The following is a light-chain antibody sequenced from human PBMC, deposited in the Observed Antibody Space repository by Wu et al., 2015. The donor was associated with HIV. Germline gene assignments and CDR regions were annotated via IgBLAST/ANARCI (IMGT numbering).Light chain of an antibody. V-gene: IGKV3-15*01. Sequence: EILMTQSPATLSVSPGEAVTLSCRASQSVSTYLAWYQQTPGQAPRLLIYGASTRPTGVPARFSGSGSGTQFTLTITNVQSADSAVYYCQQYNNWPPYSFGQGPSWRSN. CDR3: QQYNNWPPYS. J-gene: IGKJ2*03. CDR2: GAS. CDR1: QSVSTY.